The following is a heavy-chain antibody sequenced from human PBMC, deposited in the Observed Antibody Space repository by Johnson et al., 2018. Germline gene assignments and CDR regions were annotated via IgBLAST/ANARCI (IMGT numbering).Heavy chain of an antibody. V-gene: IGHV3-30*03. Sequence: QVQLVESGGGLVQPGGSLRLSCVASGFTFSSYGMHWVRQAPGKGLEWVAVISYDGSNKYYADAVKGRFTISRDNAKNSLYLQMNRLRDEDTAVYYWATVTIFGVAPYYYYGMDGWGQGTTVTVSS. D-gene: IGHD3-3*01. CDR3: ATVTIFGVAPYYYYGMDG. CDR2: ISYDGSNK. J-gene: IGHJ6*02. CDR1: GFTFSSYG.